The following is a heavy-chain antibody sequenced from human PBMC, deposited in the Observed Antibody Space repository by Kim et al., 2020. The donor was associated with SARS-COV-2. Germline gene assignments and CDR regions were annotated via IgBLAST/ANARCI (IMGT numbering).Heavy chain of an antibody. CDR2: ISSSSSYI. D-gene: IGHD6-13*01. CDR3: ARRRQTQQPRAYYYYYGMDV. V-gene: IGHV3-21*01. Sequence: GGSLRLSCAASGFTFSSYSMNWVRQAPGKGLEWVSSISSSSSYIYYADSVKGRFTISRDNAKNSLYLQMNSLRAEDTAVYYCARRRQTQQPRAYYYYYGMDVWGQGTTVTVSS. J-gene: IGHJ6*02. CDR1: GFTFSSYS.